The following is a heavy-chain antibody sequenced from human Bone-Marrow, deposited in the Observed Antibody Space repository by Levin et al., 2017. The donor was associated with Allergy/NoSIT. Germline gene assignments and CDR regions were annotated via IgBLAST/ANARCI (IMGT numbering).Heavy chain of an antibody. D-gene: IGHD4-17*01. Sequence: LSLTCAASGFTFSNYAMSWVRQAPGKGPEWVSSITGSGGYTYYADSVKGRFTISRDNSKNTLYLLMNSLTVEDTAVFYCAKDGGDYIRRYYYMDVWGTGTTVTVSS. J-gene: IGHJ6*03. CDR1: GFTFSNYA. V-gene: IGHV3-23*01. CDR2: ITGSGGYT. CDR3: AKDGGDYIRRYYYMDV.